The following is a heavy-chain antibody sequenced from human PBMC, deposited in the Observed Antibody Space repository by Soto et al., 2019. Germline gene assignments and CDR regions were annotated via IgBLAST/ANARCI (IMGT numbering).Heavy chain of an antibody. CDR1: GGSISSYY. Sequence: SETLSLTCTVSGGSISSYYWSWIRQPPGKGLEWIGYIYYSGSTNYNPSLKSRVTISVDTSKNQFSLKLSSVTAADTAVYYCARILLPAYFDYWGQGTLVTVSS. V-gene: IGHV4-59*01. CDR2: IYYSGST. J-gene: IGHJ4*02. CDR3: ARILLPAYFDY. D-gene: IGHD3-22*01.